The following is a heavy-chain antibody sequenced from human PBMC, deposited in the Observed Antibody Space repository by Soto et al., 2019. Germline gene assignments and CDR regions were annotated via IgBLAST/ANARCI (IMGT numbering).Heavy chain of an antibody. J-gene: IGHJ4*02. CDR3: ATPYYYNH. V-gene: IGHV3-21*01. CDR1: GFMFLAYT. Sequence: PGGSLRLSCAASGFMFLAYTMSWGRQAPGKGLEWLSSITSNSDHIDYADSVRGRFTVSRDNARKSLYLQMDSLGAEDTGVYYCATPYYYNHWGPGTLVTVSS. CDR2: ITSNSDHI.